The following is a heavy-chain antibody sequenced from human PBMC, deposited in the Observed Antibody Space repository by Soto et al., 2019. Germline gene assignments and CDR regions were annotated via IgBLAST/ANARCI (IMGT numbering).Heavy chain of an antibody. D-gene: IGHD3-10*01. CDR3: ARVGGFGATTIDY. J-gene: IGHJ4*02. Sequence: QVQLQESGPGLVKPSQTLSLTCTVSGGSISSGDYYWSWIRQPPGKGLEWIGYIYYSGSTYYNPSPESRVTLSVDTSTNQFSLKLSSVTAADTAVYYCARVGGFGATTIDYWGQGTLVTVSS. CDR1: GGSISSGDYY. CDR2: IYYSGST. V-gene: IGHV4-30-4*01.